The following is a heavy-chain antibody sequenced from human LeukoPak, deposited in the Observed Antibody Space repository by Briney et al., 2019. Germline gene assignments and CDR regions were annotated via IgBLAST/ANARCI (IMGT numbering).Heavy chain of an antibody. V-gene: IGHV3-30-3*01. CDR3: AREGYYGSGSPPSLYFDY. J-gene: IGHJ4*02. CDR1: GFTFRNYV. CDR2: TSSDLNVK. D-gene: IGHD3-10*01. Sequence: GGSLGLSCAASGFTFRNYVMHWVRQAPGKGLEWVAVTSSDLNVKLYADSVKGRFTISRDNSRSTLYLQMNSLRPEDTAIYYCAREGYYGSGSPPSLYFDYWGQGTLVTVSS.